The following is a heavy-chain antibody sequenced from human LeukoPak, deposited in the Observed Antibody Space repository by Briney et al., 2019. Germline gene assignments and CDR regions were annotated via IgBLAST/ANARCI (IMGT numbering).Heavy chain of an antibody. D-gene: IGHD1-1*01. J-gene: IGHJ4*02. CDR3: ANSVNDLFDY. CDR2: ISGSGGST. Sequence: GGSLRLSCAASVFTFSSYAMSWVRQAPGKGLEWVSAISGSGGSTYYADSVKGRFTISRDNSKNTLYLQMNSLRAEGTAVYYCANSVNDLFDYWGQGTLVTVSS. CDR1: VFTFSSYA. V-gene: IGHV3-23*01.